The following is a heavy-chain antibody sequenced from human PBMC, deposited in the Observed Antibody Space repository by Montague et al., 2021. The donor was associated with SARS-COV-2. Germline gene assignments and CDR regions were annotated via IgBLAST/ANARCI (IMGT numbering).Heavy chain of an antibody. J-gene: IGHJ5*02. CDR3: WRSSGP. D-gene: IGHD3-22*01. Sequence: SRRLSCAASGFPFTYYWMHLVRQAPGKGLAWVSRINNDGSSRIYADSVKGRFTISRDNAKNTLYLQMYSLRPDDTGVYYCWRSSGPWGQGTLVTVSS. CDR2: INNDGSSR. CDR1: GFPFTYYW. V-gene: IGHV3-74*01.